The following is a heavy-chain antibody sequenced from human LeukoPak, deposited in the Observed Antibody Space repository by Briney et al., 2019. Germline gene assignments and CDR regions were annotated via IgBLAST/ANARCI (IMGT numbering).Heavy chain of an antibody. J-gene: IGHJ4*02. Sequence: PGGSLRLSCAASGFTFSNYWMHWVRQAPGKGLVWVSRINTDGTGTSYADSVKGRFTISRDNAKNTLYLQMSSLRVEDTAVYYCARHSTSIFGVVTEDYWGQATLVTVSS. D-gene: IGHD3-3*01. V-gene: IGHV3-74*01. CDR2: INTDGTGT. CDR3: ARHSTSIFGVVTEDY. CDR1: GFTFSNYW.